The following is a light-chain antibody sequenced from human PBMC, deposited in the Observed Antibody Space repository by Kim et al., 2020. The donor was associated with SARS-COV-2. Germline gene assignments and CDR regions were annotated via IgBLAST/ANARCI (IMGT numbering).Light chain of an antibody. J-gene: IGKJ4*01. CDR2: LGS. V-gene: IGKV2-28*01. CDR1: KSLIYSNGYNY. Sequence: PASISCRSSKSLIYSNGYNYLDLYVQKPGQSPQLLIYLGSNRVSGVTDRFSGSGSGTDFTLRISRVEAEDVGFYYCMQSLQTLLTFGGGTMVDIK. CDR3: MQSLQTLLT.